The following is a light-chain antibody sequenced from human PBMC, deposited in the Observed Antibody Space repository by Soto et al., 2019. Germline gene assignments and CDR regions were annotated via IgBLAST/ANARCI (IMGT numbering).Light chain of an antibody. CDR3: QQHNTYPLT. CDR1: QSINSW. V-gene: IGKV1-5*03. Sequence: DIQMTQSPSTLSAAVGDRVTITCRASQSINSWLAWYQQKPRKAPKLLIYKASSLESGVPSRFSGSGSGTEFTLTISSLQPDDFAIYYCQQHNTYPLTFGGGTKVEIK. CDR2: KAS. J-gene: IGKJ4*01.